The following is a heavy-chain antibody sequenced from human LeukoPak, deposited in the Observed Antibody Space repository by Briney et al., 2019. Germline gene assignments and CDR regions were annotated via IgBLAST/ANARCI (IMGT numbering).Heavy chain of an antibody. CDR3: ARDGRFCTGGTCYPGWFDT. CDR1: GGSMSGYY. CDR2: IYNSGST. Sequence: SETLSLTCRVSGGSMSGYYWSWIRQPPGKGLEWIGHIYNSGSTKYNPSLKGRVTISVDTSRDQFSLKLTSVTAADTAVYYCARDGRFCTGGTCYPGWFDTWGQGTLVTVSS. D-gene: IGHD2-15*01. J-gene: IGHJ5*02. V-gene: IGHV4-59*01.